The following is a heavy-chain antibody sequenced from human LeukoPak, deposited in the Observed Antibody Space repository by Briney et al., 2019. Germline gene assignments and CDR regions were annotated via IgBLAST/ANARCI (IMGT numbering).Heavy chain of an antibody. D-gene: IGHD2-15*01. J-gene: IGHJ3*02. Sequence: GASVKVSCKASGYTFTSYDINWVRQATGQGLGWMGWMNPNSGNTGYAQKFQGRVTITRNTSISTAYMELSSLRSEDTAVYYCARGRRDIVVVVAAVDAFDIWGQGTMVTVSS. CDR1: GYTFTSYD. CDR3: ARGRRDIVVVVAAVDAFDI. V-gene: IGHV1-8*03. CDR2: MNPNSGNT.